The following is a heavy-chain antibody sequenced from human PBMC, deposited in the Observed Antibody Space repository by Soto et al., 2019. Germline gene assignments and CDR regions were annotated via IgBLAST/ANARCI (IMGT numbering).Heavy chain of an antibody. CDR1: GGSISSSSYY. J-gene: IGHJ3*02. Sequence: SETLSLTCTVSGGSISSSSYYWGWIRQPPGKGLEWIGSIYYSGSTYYNPSLKSRVTISVDTSKNQFSLKLSSVTAADTAVYYCARPIETDNTVTYDAFDIWGQGTMVTVSS. CDR3: ARPIETDNTVTYDAFDI. D-gene: IGHD4-17*01. CDR2: IYYSGST. V-gene: IGHV4-39*01.